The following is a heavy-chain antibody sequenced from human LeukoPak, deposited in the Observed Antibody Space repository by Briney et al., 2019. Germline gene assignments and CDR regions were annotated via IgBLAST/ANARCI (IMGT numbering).Heavy chain of an antibody. Sequence: GGSLRLSCAASGFTFSDYYMNWIRQAPGKGLEWISYISSSSSAIYYADSVKGRFTISRDNAKNSLYLQMNSLRAEDTAVYYCARDSSSWPDYWGQGTLVTVSS. CDR1: GFTFSDYY. D-gene: IGHD6-13*01. V-gene: IGHV3-11*01. J-gene: IGHJ4*02. CDR3: ARDSSSWPDY. CDR2: ISSSSSAI.